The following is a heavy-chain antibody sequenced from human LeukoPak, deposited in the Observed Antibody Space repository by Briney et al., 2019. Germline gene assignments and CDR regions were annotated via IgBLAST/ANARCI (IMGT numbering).Heavy chain of an antibody. D-gene: IGHD6-13*01. V-gene: IGHV1-3*01. CDR3: ARVGLAAAGTRDYYYYGMDV. CDR2: INAGNGNT. CDR1: GYTFTSYA. Sequence: ASVKVSCKASGYTFTSYAMHWVRQAPGQRLEWMGWINAGNGNTKYSQKFQGRVTITRDTSASTAYMELSSLRSEDTAVYYCARVGLAAAGTRDYYYYGMDVWGQGTTVTVSS. J-gene: IGHJ6*02.